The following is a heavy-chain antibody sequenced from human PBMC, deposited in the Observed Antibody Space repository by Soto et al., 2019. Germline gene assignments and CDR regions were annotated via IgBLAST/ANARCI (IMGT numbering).Heavy chain of an antibody. CDR1: GGSISSGDYY. J-gene: IGHJ2*01. CDR2: IYYSGST. CDR3: ARDPLLITAVGWYFDL. V-gene: IGHV4-30-4*01. Sequence: SETLSLTCTVSGGSISSGDYYWSWVRQPPGKGLEWIGYIYYSGSTYYNPSLKSRVTISVDTSKNQFSLKLSSVTAADTAVYYCARDPLLITAVGWYFDLWGRGTLVTVSS. D-gene: IGHD3-22*01.